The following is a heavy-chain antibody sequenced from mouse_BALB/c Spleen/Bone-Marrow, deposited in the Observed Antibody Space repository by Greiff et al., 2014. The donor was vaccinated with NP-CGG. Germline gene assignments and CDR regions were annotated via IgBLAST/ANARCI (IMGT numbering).Heavy chain of an antibody. V-gene: IGHV1-87*01. J-gene: IGHJ2*01. CDR3: ASQGDYGSFDY. CDR1: GYTFTSYW. Sequence: LQESGAELARPGASVKLSCKASGYTFTSYWMQWVKQRPGQGLEWIGAIYPGDGDTRYTQKFKGKATLTADKSSSTAYMQLSSLASEDLAVYYCASQGDYGSFDYWGQGTTLTVSS. D-gene: IGHD1-1*02. CDR2: IYPGDGDT.